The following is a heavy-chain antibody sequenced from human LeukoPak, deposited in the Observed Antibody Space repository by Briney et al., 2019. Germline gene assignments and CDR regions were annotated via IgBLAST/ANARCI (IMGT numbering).Heavy chain of an antibody. V-gene: IGHV3-30*04. D-gene: IGHD2-2*01. J-gene: IGHJ4*02. CDR2: ISYDGNDK. Sequence: GGSLRLSCAASGFTFSSYAMHWVRQAPGKGLGWVAVISYDGNDKYHADSVKGRLTISRDNSKNTLYLQMNSLRAEDTAVYYCARGRDIVLVPSAIPGDYWGQGTLVTVSS. CDR1: GFTFSSYA. CDR3: ARGRDIVLVPSAIPGDY.